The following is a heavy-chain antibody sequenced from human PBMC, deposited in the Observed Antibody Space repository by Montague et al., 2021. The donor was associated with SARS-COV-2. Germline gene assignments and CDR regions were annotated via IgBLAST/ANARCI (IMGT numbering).Heavy chain of an antibody. Sequence: SETLSLTCTVSGGSIISSGHYWAWIRQPPGGALEWFGNIFYSRTTYYNLSLRGRVTISIDTSKNQFSLKVSSVVAADTAVYYCVRVGEYAPPSGMDVWGHGTMVIVSS. CDR3: VRVGEYAPPSGMDV. J-gene: IGHJ6*02. CDR2: IFYSRTT. V-gene: IGHV4-39*07. D-gene: IGHD2/OR15-2a*01. CDR1: GGSIISSGHY.